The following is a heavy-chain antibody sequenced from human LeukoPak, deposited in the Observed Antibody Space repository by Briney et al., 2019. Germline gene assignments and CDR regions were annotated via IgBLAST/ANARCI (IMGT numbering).Heavy chain of an antibody. CDR1: GFTFSDYA. V-gene: IGHV3-30*01. CDR2: ISYAGNYK. J-gene: IGHJ6*03. Sequence: PGRSLRLSCAASGFTFSDYAMHWVRQAPGKGLEWVALISYAGNYKYFADSVKGRFTISRGNSKNTLYLQVITLRAEDTAVYYCARDKAAIRGFGYYYYTDVWGKGTTVTVSS. D-gene: IGHD2-2*02. CDR3: ARDKAAIRGFGYYYYTDV.